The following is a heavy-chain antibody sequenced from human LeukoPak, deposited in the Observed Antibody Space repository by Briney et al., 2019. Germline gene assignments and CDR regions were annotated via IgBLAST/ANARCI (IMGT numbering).Heavy chain of an antibody. CDR2: LHYSGSS. D-gene: IGHD1-26*01. J-gene: IGHJ3*01. CDR1: GVSISNYY. CDR3: ARNRPIMGITDAFDV. V-gene: IGHV4-59*01. Sequence: SETLSLTCSVSGVSISNYYWSWIRQSRGRELEWIGHLHYSGSSSYNPSLRSRVTTSVDMSKNQFSLRLTSVTAADTAVYYCARNRPIMGITDAFDVWGQGTMVTVSS.